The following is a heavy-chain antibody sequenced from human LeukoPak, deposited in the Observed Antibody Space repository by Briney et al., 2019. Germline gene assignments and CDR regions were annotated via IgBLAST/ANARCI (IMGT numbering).Heavy chain of an antibody. CDR3: ARETMVRGVKLGGTNWFDP. Sequence: PSETLSLTCTVSGGSISSYYWSWIRQPPGKGLEWIGYIYYSGSTNYNPSLKSRVTISVDTSKNQFSLKLSSVTAADTAVYYCARETMVRGVKLGGTNWFDPWGQGTLVTVSS. CDR1: GGSISSYY. J-gene: IGHJ5*02. D-gene: IGHD3-10*01. CDR2: IYYSGST. V-gene: IGHV4-59*01.